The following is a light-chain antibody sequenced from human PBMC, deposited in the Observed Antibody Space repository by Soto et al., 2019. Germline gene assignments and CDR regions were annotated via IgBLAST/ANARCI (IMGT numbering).Light chain of an antibody. V-gene: IGLV2-11*01. CDR3: SSFAATHTYI. J-gene: IGLJ1*01. CDR2: VVT. Sequence: QSVLTQPASVSGAPGQSITISCTGTSIDVGDSDFVSWYQQHPGKAPKLMIYVVTKRPSGVPDRFSGSKSGNTASLTISGLQDEDEADYYCSSFAATHTYIFGTGTKV. CDR1: SIDVGDSDF.